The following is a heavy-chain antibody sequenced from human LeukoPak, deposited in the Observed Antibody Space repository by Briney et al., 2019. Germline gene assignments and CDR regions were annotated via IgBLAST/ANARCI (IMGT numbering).Heavy chain of an antibody. CDR2: IKSKTDGGTT. J-gene: IGHJ4*02. CDR1: GFTFSNAW. V-gene: IGHV3-15*01. Sequence: GGSLRLSCAASGFTFSNAWMSWVRQALGKGLEWVGRIKSKTDGGTTDYAAPVKGRFTISRDDSKNTLYLQMNSLRAEDTAVYFCAKGRSGSASWALQIFDNWGQGTLVTVSS. D-gene: IGHD2-2*01. CDR3: AKGRSGSASWALQIFDN.